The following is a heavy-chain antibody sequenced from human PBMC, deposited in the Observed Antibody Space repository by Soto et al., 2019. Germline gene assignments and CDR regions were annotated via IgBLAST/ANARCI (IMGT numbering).Heavy chain of an antibody. CDR1: GFTVSSNY. J-gene: IGHJ3*02. CDR3: ARDQWGDSSSWYDAFDI. D-gene: IGHD6-13*01. Sequence: GGSLRLSCAASGFTVSSNYMSWVRQAPGKGLEWVSVIYSGGSTYYADSVKGRFTISRDNSKNTLYLQMNSLRAEDTAVYYCARDQWGDSSSWYDAFDIWGQGTMVTVSS. V-gene: IGHV3-66*01. CDR2: IYSGGST.